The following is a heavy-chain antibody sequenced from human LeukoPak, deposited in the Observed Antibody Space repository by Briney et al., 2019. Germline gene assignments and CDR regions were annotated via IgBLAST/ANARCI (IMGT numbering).Heavy chain of an antibody. Sequence: PSETLSLTCTASGGSISSYYWSWIRQPPGKGLEWIGYIYYSGSTNYNPSLKSRVTISVDTSKNQFSLKLSSVTAADTAVYYCARVRAYGGSGPFDYWGQGTLVTVSS. V-gene: IGHV4-59*12. CDR3: ARVRAYGGSGPFDY. CDR2: IYYSGST. CDR1: GGSISSYY. D-gene: IGHD4-23*01. J-gene: IGHJ4*02.